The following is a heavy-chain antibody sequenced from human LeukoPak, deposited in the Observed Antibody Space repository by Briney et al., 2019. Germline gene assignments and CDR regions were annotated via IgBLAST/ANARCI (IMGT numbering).Heavy chain of an antibody. Sequence: PGGSLRLSCAASGFTFSSYAMSWVRQAPGKGLEWVSATSGSGGSTYYADSVKGRFTISRDNSKNTLYLQMNSLRAEDTAVYYCARQTIPVLDVNWFDPWGQGTLVTVSS. CDR2: TSGSGGST. CDR3: ARQTIPVLDVNWFDP. CDR1: GFTFSSYA. V-gene: IGHV3-23*01. D-gene: IGHD3-10*01. J-gene: IGHJ5*02.